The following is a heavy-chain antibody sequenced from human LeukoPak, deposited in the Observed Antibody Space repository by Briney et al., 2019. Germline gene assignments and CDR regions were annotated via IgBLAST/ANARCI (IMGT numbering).Heavy chain of an antibody. CDR2: ISSGSSYI. V-gene: IGHV3-21*04. Sequence: GGSLRLSCAASGFTFSSYSMNWVRQAPGKGLEWVSSISSGSSYIYYADSLKGRFTISRDNAKNSLYLQMNSLRAEDTAIYYCARDLYTERGDLWGQGTMVTVSS. CDR1: GFTFSSYS. J-gene: IGHJ3*01. CDR3: ARDLYTERGDL. D-gene: IGHD2-2*02.